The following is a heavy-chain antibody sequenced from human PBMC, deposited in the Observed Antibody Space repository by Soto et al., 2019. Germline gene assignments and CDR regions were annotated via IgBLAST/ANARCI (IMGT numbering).Heavy chain of an antibody. V-gene: IGHV3-33*01. CDR1: GFTFSSYG. Sequence: QVQLVESGGGVVQPGRSLRLSCAASGFTFSSYGMHWVRQAPGKGLEWVAVIWYDGSNKYYADSVKGRFTISRDNSKNPLYLQMNSLRAEDTAVYYCAREYSEDWNDLGGMDVWGQGTTVTVSS. J-gene: IGHJ6*02. CDR2: IWYDGSNK. CDR3: AREYSEDWNDLGGMDV. D-gene: IGHD1-1*01.